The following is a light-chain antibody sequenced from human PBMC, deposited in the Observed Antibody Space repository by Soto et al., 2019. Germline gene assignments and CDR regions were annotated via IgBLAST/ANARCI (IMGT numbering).Light chain of an antibody. CDR2: FGS. J-gene: IGKJ1*01. CDR3: MQALQTRWT. V-gene: IGKV2-28*01. Sequence: DIVMTQSPLSLRVTPGEPASISCRSSESLLNTNGNNYLDWYLQKPGQSPQLLIYFGSTRASGVPDRFSGSGSDTDFTLTISRVEAEDVGVYYCMQALQTRWTFGQGTKVAIK. CDR1: ESLLNTNGNNY.